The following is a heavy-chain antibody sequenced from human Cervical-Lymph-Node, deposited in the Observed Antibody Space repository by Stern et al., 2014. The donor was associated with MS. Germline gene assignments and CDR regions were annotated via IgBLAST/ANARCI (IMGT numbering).Heavy chain of an antibody. J-gene: IGHJ5*02. CDR2: VYYSGST. CDR1: GISISSYY. D-gene: IGHD4-17*01. CDR3: ARGGSVTWYNWLDP. Sequence: QVQLQESGPGLVKPSETLSLTCAVSGISISSYYWSWIRQPPGKGLEWIGYVYYSGSTSYNPSLKSRVTMSVDTSKNQFSMKLRSVTAADTAVYYCARGGSVTWYNWLDPWGQGTPVTVSS. V-gene: IGHV4-59*01.